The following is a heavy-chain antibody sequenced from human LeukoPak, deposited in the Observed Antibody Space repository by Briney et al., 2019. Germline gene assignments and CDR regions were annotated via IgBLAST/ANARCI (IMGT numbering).Heavy chain of an antibody. V-gene: IGHV3-74*01. CDR2: INSDGSWT. Sequence: PGGSLRLSCAASGNYWMHWVRQAPGKGLVWVSHINSDGSWTSYADSVKGRFTISRDNSKNTLYLQMNSLRAEDTAVYYCASTLYSSSWYNHFDYWGQGTLVTVSS. J-gene: IGHJ4*02. CDR3: ASTLYSSSWYNHFDY. CDR1: GNYW. D-gene: IGHD6-13*01.